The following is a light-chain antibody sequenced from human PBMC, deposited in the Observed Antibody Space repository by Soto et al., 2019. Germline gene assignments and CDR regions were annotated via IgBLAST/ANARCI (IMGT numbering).Light chain of an antibody. CDR1: SSDVGGYNY. Sequence: QSVLTQPASVSGSPGQSITISCTGTSSDVGGYNYVSWYQQHPGKAPKLMIYEVTNRPSGVSYRFSGSKSGNTASLTISGLQAEDEADYYCSSYTSSSTLVLFGGGTKLTVL. J-gene: IGLJ2*01. CDR2: EVT. V-gene: IGLV2-14*01. CDR3: SSYTSSSTLVL.